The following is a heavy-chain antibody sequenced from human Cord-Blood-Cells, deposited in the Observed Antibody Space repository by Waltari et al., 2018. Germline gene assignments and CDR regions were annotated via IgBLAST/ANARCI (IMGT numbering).Heavy chain of an antibody. CDR2: IYYSGST. D-gene: IGHD2-2*01. CDR3: ARHTRGGSPNWFDP. Sequence: IRQPPGKGLEWIGSIYYSGSTYYNPSLKSRVTISVDTSKNQFSLKLSSMTAADTAVYYCARHTRGGSPNWFDPWGQGTLVTVSS. V-gene: IGHV4-39*01. J-gene: IGHJ5*02.